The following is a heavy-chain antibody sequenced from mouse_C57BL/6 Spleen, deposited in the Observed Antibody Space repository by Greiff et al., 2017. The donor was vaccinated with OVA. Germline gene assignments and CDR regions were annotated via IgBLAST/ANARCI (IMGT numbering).Heavy chain of an antibody. V-gene: IGHV3-4*01. CDR1: GYSITNGNDL. CDR2: ISSSGST. D-gene: IGHD3-3*01. CDR3: ARGLAQAWFAY. Sequence: EVQLQESGPALVKPSQPVSLTCTVTGYSITNGNDLWVWIRQVSGSELEWIGYISSSGSTDSNPSLNSRISITRDTSKNQLFLQLNSVTTEDIATYYCARGLAQAWFAYWGQGTLVTVSA. J-gene: IGHJ3*01.